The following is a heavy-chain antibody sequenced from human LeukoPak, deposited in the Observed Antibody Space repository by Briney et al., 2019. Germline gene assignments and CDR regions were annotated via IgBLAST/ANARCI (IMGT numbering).Heavy chain of an antibody. CDR3: AKGGTSGIQYVDWLLLDYYYYYMGV. V-gene: IGHV3-30*02. Sequence: GGSLRHSCAASGLTFSSYGMHWVRQAPGKGLEWVAFIRYDGSNKYYADSVKGRFTISRDNSKNTLYLQMNSLRAEDTAVYYCAKGGTSGIQYVDWLLLDYYYYYMGVWGTGTKVTVSS. D-gene: IGHD3-9*01. J-gene: IGHJ6*03. CDR2: IRYDGSNK. CDR1: GLTFSSYG.